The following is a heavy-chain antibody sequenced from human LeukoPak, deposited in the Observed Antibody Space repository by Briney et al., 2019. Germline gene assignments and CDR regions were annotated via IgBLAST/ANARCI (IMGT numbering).Heavy chain of an antibody. CDR3: ARDRLGAGSFDI. CDR1: GXTFSTYI. D-gene: IGHD7-27*01. CDR2: IHSSSSSI. V-gene: IGHV3-48*02. J-gene: IGHJ3*02. Sequence: PGGSLRLSCAASGXTFSTYIMNRVRQAPGKGLEWILYIHSSSSSIYYADSVKGRFTISRDNAKNSLYLQMNSLRDEDTAVYFCARDRLGAGSFDIWGQGTMVTVSS.